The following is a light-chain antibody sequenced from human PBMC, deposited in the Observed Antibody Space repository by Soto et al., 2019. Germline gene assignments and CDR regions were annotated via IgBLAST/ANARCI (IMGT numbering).Light chain of an antibody. V-gene: IGKV3-11*01. CDR2: DTS. CDR1: QSVSSY. Sequence: EIVLTQSPATLSLSPGERATLSCRASQSVSSYLAWYQQKPGQAPRLLIYDTSKRATGIPARFSGSGSGTDFTLTISSLEPEDFAFYYCQQRTNWPRSFTFGPATKVDIK. CDR3: QQRTNWPRSFT. J-gene: IGKJ3*01.